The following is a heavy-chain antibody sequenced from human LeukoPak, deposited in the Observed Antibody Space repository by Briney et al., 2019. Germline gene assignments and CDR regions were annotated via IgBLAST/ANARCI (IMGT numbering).Heavy chain of an antibody. CDR2: INPNSGGT. CDR1: GYTFTGYY. CDR3: ARVVFADHYDSSGYLY. Sequence: ASVKVSCKASGYTFTGYYMHWVRQAPGQGLEWMGWINPNSGGTNYAQKFQGRVTMTRDTSISTAYMELSRLRSDDTAVYYCARVVFADHYDSSGYLYWGQGTLVAVSS. D-gene: IGHD3-22*01. V-gene: IGHV1-2*02. J-gene: IGHJ4*02.